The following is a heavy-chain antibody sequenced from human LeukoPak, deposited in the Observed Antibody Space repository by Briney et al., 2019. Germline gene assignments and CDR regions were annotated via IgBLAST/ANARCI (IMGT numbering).Heavy chain of an antibody. CDR1: GYTFTSNH. Sequence: ASVKISCKASGYTFTSNHIHCVRQAPGQGLEWMGVINPSGDSTSYAQKFQGRVTMTRDTSTSTVYMELSSLRSEDTAVYYCARSPYCSSTSCYNWFDPWGQGTLVTVSS. CDR2: INPSGDST. D-gene: IGHD2-2*01. CDR3: ARSPYCSSTSCYNWFDP. J-gene: IGHJ5*02. V-gene: IGHV1-46*01.